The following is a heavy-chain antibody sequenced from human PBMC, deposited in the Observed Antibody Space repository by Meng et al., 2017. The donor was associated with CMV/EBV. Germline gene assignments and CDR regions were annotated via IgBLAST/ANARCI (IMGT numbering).Heavy chain of an antibody. CDR2: MNPNSGNT. CDR1: GYTFTSYD. Sequence: ASVKVSCKASGYTFTSYDINWVRQATGQGLEWMGWMNPNSGNTGYAQKFQGRVTMTRNTSISTAYVELSSLRSEDTAVYYCARVRRATAYYGMDVWGQGTTVTVSS. V-gene: IGHV1-8*01. CDR3: ARVRRATAYYGMDV. J-gene: IGHJ6*02. D-gene: IGHD5-24*01.